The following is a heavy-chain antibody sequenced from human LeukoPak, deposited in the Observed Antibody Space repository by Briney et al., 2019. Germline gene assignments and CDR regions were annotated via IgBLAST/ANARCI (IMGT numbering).Heavy chain of an antibody. Sequence: SSETLSLTCTVSGGSISSYYWNWIRQPAGKGLEWIGRLYTGASTNYNPSLKSRVTMSVDTSKNQFSLKLSSVTAADTAVYYCARGMDWFDPWGQGTLVTVSS. D-gene: IGHD2-8*01. J-gene: IGHJ5*02. CDR2: LYTGAST. CDR1: GGSISSYY. V-gene: IGHV4-4*07. CDR3: ARGMDWFDP.